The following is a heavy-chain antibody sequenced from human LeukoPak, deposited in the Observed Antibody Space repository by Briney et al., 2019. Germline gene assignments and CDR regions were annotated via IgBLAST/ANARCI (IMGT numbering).Heavy chain of an antibody. Sequence: PGRSLRLSCAASGFTFDDYAMHWVRQAPGKGVEWVSGISWNSGSIGYADSVKGRFTISRDNAKNSLYLQMNSLRAEDTALYYCAKAGDLLSFDYWGQGTLVTVSS. J-gene: IGHJ4*02. CDR1: GFTFDDYA. D-gene: IGHD2-15*01. V-gene: IGHV3-9*01. CDR2: ISWNSGSI. CDR3: AKAGDLLSFDY.